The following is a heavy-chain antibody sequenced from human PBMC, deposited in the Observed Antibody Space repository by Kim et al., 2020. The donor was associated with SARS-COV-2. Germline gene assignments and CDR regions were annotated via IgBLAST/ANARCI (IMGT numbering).Heavy chain of an antibody. J-gene: IGHJ4*02. Sequence: DSRKGTFTISRDNSKNPLYLQMNSLTAEDTAVYYCARGEYYDFWSGYYCDYWGQGTLVTVSS. CDR3: ARGEYYDFWSGYYCDY. V-gene: IGHV3-30*07. D-gene: IGHD3-3*01.